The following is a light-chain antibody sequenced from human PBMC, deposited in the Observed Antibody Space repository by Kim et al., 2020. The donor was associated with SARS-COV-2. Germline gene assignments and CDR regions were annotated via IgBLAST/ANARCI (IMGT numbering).Light chain of an antibody. J-gene: IGLJ2*01. CDR1: KLGDKY. CDR2: QDC. V-gene: IGLV3-1*01. Sequence: SYELTQPPSVSVSPGQTASITCSGDKLGDKYACWYQQKPGQSPVLVIYQDCKRPSGIPERFSGSNSGYTATLTINGTQAMDEADYYCQAWDSGTVVFGG. CDR3: QAWDSGTVV.